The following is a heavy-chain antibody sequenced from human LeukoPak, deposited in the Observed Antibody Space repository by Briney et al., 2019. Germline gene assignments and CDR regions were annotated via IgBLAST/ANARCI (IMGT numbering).Heavy chain of an antibody. J-gene: IGHJ4*02. CDR2: ISGSGGST. CDR1: GFTFSSYA. Sequence: GGSLRLSCAASGFTFSSYAMSWVRQAPGKGLEWVSAISGSGGSTYYADSVKGRFTISRDNSKNTLYLQMNSLRAEDTAVYYCVCDIVATIGDYWGQGTLVTVSS. V-gene: IGHV3-23*01. CDR3: VCDIVATIGDY. D-gene: IGHD5-12*01.